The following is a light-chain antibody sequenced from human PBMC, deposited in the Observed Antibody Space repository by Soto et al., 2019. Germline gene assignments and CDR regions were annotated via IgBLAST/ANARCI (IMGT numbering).Light chain of an antibody. J-gene: IGKJ5*01. CDR1: QSVSSY. Sequence: EIVLTQSPATLSLSPVERATLSCRASQSVSSYLAWYQQKPGQAPRLLIYDASNRATGIPARFSGSGSGTDFTLTISSLEPEDFAVYYCQQRSNWGGITFGQGTRLEIK. CDR2: DAS. CDR3: QQRSNWGGIT. V-gene: IGKV3-11*01.